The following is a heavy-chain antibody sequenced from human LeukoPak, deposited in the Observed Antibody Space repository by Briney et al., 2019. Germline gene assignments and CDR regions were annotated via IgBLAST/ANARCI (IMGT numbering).Heavy chain of an antibody. CDR3: ARDISAGIAAAGPDY. V-gene: IGHV1-2*02. Sequence: GASVKVSCKASGYTFTGYYMHWVRQAPGQGLEWMGWINPNSGGTNYAQKFQGRVTMTRDTSISTAYMELSRLRSDDTAVYYCARDISAGIAAAGPDYWGQGTLVTVSS. CDR2: INPNSGGT. CDR1: GYTFTGYY. J-gene: IGHJ4*02. D-gene: IGHD6-13*01.